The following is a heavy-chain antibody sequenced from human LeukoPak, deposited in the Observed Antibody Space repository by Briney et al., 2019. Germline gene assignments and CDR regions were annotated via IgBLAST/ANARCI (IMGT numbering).Heavy chain of an antibody. CDR1: GGSISSYY. D-gene: IGHD3-16*02. CDR2: IYTSGST. J-gene: IGHJ4*02. V-gene: IGHV4-4*07. Sequence: PSETLSLTCTVSGGSISSYYWSWIRQPAGKGLEWIGRIYTSGSTNYNPSLKSRVTMSVDTSKNQFSLKLSSVTAADTAVYYCARVGGGYYDYVWGSYRPEDFDYWGQGTLVTVSS. CDR3: ARVGGGYYDYVWGSYRPEDFDY.